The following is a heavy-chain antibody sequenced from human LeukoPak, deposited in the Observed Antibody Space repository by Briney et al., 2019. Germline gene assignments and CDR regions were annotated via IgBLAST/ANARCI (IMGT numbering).Heavy chain of an antibody. D-gene: IGHD3-3*01. J-gene: IGHJ3*01. CDR3: AIHGGGTIRIEAFDV. Sequence: GGSLILSCAASGFTFSSYGMYWFRQPPGKGLEGVAFIRYDGGNKYYADSVKGRFTISRDNSQNTLYLQMNSLRDEDTALYYCAIHGGGTIRIEAFDVWGQGTMVTISS. CDR1: GFTFSSYG. CDR2: IRYDGGNK. V-gene: IGHV3-30*02.